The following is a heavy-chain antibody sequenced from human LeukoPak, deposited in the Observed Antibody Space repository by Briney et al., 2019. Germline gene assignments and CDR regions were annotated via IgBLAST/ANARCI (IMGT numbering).Heavy chain of an antibody. V-gene: IGHV3-30-3*01. CDR3: ARVDWEGSGSYYFDY. CDR1: GFTFSSYA. J-gene: IGHJ4*02. Sequence: GGSLRLSCAASGFTFSSYAMHWVRQAPGKGLEWVAVISYDGSNKYYADSVKGRFTISRGNSKNTLFLQMNNLRAEDTAVYYCARVDWEGSGSYYFDYWGQGTLVTVSS. D-gene: IGHD1-26*01. CDR2: ISYDGSNK.